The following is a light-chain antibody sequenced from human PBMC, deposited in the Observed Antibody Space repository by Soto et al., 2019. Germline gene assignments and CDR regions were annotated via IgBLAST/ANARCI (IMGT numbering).Light chain of an antibody. CDR2: GNS. Sequence: QSVLTQPPSVSGAPGQRVTISLTGSSSNIGAGYDVHWYQQLPGTAPKLLIYGNSNRPSGVPDRFSGSKSGTSASLAITGLQAENEADYYCQSYDSSLSGSYVFGTGTKLTVL. CDR1: SSNIGAGYD. V-gene: IGLV1-40*01. J-gene: IGLJ1*01. CDR3: QSYDSSLSGSYV.